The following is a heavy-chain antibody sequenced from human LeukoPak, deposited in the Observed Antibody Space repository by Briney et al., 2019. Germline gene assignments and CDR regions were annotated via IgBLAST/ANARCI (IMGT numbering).Heavy chain of an antibody. CDR2: ISAYNGNT. D-gene: IGHD6-13*01. V-gene: IGHV1-18*01. CDR1: GYTFTSYG. J-gene: IGHJ3*02. CDR3: ARQQQPPNDAFDI. Sequence: ASVKVSCKASGYTFTSYGISWVRQAHGQGLEWMGWISAYNGNTNYAQKPQGRVTMTTDTSTSTAYMELRSLRSDDTAVYYCARQQQPPNDAFDIWGQGTMVTVSS.